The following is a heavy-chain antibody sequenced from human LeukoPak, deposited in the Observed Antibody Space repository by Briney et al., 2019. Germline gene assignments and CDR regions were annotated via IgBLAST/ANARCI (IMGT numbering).Heavy chain of an antibody. V-gene: IGHV3-7*01. D-gene: IGHD1-1*01. CDR3: AREVRWKNAFDI. CDR1: GSTFSSNW. CDR2: IKQDGSEK. Sequence: EGSLRLSCAAPGSTFSSNWMSWVRQAPGKGLEWVANIKQDGSEKYYVDSVKGRFTISRDNAKNSLYLQMNSLRAEDTAVYYCAREVRWKNAFDIWGQGTMVTVSS. J-gene: IGHJ3*02.